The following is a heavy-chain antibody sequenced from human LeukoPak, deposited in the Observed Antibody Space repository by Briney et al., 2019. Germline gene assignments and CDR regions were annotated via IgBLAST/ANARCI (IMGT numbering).Heavy chain of an antibody. Sequence: PGGSLRLSCAASGFTFSSYWMSWVRQAPGKGLEWVSAISGSGGSTYYADSVKGRFTISRDNSKNTLYLQMNSLRAEDTAVYYCAKHRITVTTLAGFDYWGQGTLVTVSS. CDR1: GFTFSSYW. CDR3: AKHRITVTTLAGFDY. J-gene: IGHJ4*02. D-gene: IGHD4-17*01. CDR2: ISGSGGST. V-gene: IGHV3-23*01.